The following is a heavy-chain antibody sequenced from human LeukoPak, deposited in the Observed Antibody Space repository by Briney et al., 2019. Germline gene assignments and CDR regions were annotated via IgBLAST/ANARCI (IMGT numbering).Heavy chain of an antibody. CDR3: ARRGVRYYFDY. CDR2: IYYSGST. J-gene: IGHJ4*02. Sequence: SETLSLTCTVSGGSISSSSYYWGWIRQPPGKGLEWIGSIYYSGSTYYNPSLKSRVTISVDTSKNQFSLKLSSVTAADTAVYYCARRGVRYYFDYWGQGTLVTVSS. D-gene: IGHD2-8*01. V-gene: IGHV4-39*01. CDR1: GGSISSSSYY.